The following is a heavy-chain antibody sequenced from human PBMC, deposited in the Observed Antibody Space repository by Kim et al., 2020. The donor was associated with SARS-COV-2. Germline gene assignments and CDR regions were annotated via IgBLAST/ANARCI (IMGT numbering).Heavy chain of an antibody. CDR1: GGSISSSSYY. J-gene: IGHJ4*02. V-gene: IGHV4-39*01. D-gene: IGHD3-22*01. Sequence: SETLSLTCTVSGGSISSSSYYWGWIRQPPGKGLEWIGNIYYSGSTYYNPSLKSRVTISVDTSKNQFSLKLSSVTAADTAVYYCASHYYDSSGYYSPDYWGQGTLVTVSS. CDR3: ASHYYDSSGYYSPDY. CDR2: IYYSGST.